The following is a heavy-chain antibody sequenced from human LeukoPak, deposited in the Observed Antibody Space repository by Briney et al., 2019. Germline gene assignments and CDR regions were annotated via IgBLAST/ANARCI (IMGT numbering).Heavy chain of an antibody. CDR3: ADSGSYSLY. CDR2: ISYDGSNK. Sequence: GGSLRLSCGASGFTFTSYDMHWVRQAPGKGLEWVAIISYDGSNKYYVDSVKGRFTISRDNSKNTLYLQMNSLRAEDTAVYHCADSGSYSLYWGQGTLVTVSS. CDR1: GFTFTSYD. V-gene: IGHV3-30*03. J-gene: IGHJ4*02. D-gene: IGHD1-26*01.